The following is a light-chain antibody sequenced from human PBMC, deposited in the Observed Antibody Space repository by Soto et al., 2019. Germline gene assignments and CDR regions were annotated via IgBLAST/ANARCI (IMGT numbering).Light chain of an antibody. CDR2: GSS. CDR3: QPYASSRWT. Sequence: EIVLTQSPGTLSLSPGERATLSCRASQSVASAYLAWYQHKPGQAPRLLIYGSSSRAVGVPDRISGSGSGTDFTLTISRLEPEDFAVYYCQPYASSRWTFGQGTKVEAK. J-gene: IGKJ1*01. V-gene: IGKV3-20*01. CDR1: QSVASAY.